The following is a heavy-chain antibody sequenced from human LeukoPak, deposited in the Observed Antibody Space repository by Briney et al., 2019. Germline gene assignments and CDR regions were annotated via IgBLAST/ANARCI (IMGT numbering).Heavy chain of an antibody. D-gene: IGHD6-19*01. CDR1: GAPSAKEV. V-gene: IGHV4-4*07. CDR2: IHTSGST. CDR3: AIILISSCWICDY. Sequence: SETLSLTSIFPGAPSAKEVSTWVRQPAGKGLEWIGQIHTSGSTNYNPPLKSRVSMSIDTTEDQVSLTISSVTAAYTAFRYCAIILISSCWICDYWGQGTLVTVSS. J-gene: IGHJ4*02.